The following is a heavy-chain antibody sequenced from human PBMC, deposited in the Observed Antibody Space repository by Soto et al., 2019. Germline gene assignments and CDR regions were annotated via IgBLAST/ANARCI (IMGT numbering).Heavy chain of an antibody. CDR1: GYTFTSYY. CDR3: ARGGDFWSRHRDYSFDY. V-gene: IGHV1-46*01. Sequence: ASVKVSCKASGYTFTSYYMHWVRQAPGQGLEWMGIINPSGGSTSYAQRFQGRVTMTRDTSTSTVYMELSSLRSEDAAVYYCARGGDFWSRHRDYSFDYWGQGTLVTVSS. CDR2: INPSGGST. D-gene: IGHD3-3*01. J-gene: IGHJ4*02.